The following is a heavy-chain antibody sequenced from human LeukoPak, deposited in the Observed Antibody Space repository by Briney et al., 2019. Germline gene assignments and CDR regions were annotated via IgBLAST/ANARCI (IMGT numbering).Heavy chain of an antibody. CDR1: GYTFTSYG. CDR2: ISAYNGNT. V-gene: IGHV1-18*01. CDR3: ARSRQGEYYYGSGPIDY. J-gene: IGHJ4*02. Sequence: ASVKVSCKASGYTFTSYGISWVRQAPGQGLEWMGWISAYNGNTNYAQKIQGRVTMNKETTTSTAYMEVRSLRSDDTAVYYCARSRQGEYYYGSGPIDYWGQGTLVTVSS. D-gene: IGHD3-10*01.